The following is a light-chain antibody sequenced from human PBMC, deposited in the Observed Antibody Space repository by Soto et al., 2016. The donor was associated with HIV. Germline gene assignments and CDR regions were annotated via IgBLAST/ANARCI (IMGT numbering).Light chain of an antibody. Sequence: SYVLTQPPSVSVAPGKSARISCGGNNIGVKSVHWYQQKPGQASVLVVYDDTDRPSGIPERFSGSNSGNTATLTIIRVEAGDEADYYCQVWDSNTDHVVFGGGTKLTVL. V-gene: IGLV3-21*03. CDR3: QVWDSNTDHVV. CDR2: DDT. CDR1: NIGVKS. J-gene: IGLJ2*01.